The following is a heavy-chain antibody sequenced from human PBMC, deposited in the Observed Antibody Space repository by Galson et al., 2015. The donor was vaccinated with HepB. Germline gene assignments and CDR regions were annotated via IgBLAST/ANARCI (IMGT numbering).Heavy chain of an antibody. V-gene: IGHV3-53*01. CDR2: IYSGGST. J-gene: IGHJ3*02. CDR3: ASSSSGAFDI. Sequence: SLRLSCAASGFTVSSNYMSWVRQAPGKGLEWVSVIYSGGSTYYADSVKGRFTISRDNSKNTLYLQMNSLGAEDTAVYYCASSSSGAFDIWGQGTMVTVSS. CDR1: GFTVSSNY. D-gene: IGHD6-6*01.